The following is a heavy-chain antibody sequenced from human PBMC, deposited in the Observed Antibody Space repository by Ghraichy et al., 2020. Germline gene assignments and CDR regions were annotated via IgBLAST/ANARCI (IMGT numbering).Heavy chain of an antibody. CDR3: ASGLVPAAILSYFDY. V-gene: IGHV1-69*13. D-gene: IGHD2-2*02. CDR2: IIPIFGTA. CDR1: GGTFSSYA. Sequence: SVKVSCKASGGTFSSYAISWVRQAPGQGLEWMGGIIPIFGTANYAQKFQGRVTITADESTSTAYMELSSLRSEDTAVYYCASGLVPAAILSYFDYWGQGTLVTVSS. J-gene: IGHJ4*02.